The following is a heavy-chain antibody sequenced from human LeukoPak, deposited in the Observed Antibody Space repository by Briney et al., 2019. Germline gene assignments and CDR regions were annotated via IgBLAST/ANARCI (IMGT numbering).Heavy chain of an antibody. CDR1: GGSISSSSYY. CDR2: IYYSGST. D-gene: IGHD3-22*01. Sequence: PSETLSLTCTVSGGSISSSSYYWGWIRQPPGKGLEWIGSIYYSGSTYYNPSLKSRVTISVDTSKNQFSLKLSSVTAADTAVYYCARGRRGDRRRMIVVVITDYYFDYWGQGTLVTVSS. V-gene: IGHV4-39*01. CDR3: ARGRRGDRRRMIVVVITDYYFDY. J-gene: IGHJ4*02.